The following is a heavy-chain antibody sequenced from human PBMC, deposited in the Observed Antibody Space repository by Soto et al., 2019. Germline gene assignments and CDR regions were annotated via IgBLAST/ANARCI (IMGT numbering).Heavy chain of an antibody. D-gene: IGHD6-19*01. CDR2: INHSGST. Sequence: SETLSLTCAVYGGSFSGYYWSWIRQPPGKGLEWVGEINHSGSTNYNPSLKSRVTISVDTSKNQFSLKLSSVTAADTAVYYCARGSTIAVAGFDYWGQGTLVTVS. CDR1: GGSFSGYY. V-gene: IGHV4-34*01. J-gene: IGHJ4*02. CDR3: ARGSTIAVAGFDY.